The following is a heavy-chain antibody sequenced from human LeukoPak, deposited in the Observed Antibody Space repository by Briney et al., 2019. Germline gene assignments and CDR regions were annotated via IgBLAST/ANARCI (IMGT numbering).Heavy chain of an antibody. CDR2: ISGSGGST. Sequence: PGGSLRLTCAASGFTFSSYAMSWVRQAPGKGLEWVSAISGSGGSTYYADSVKGRFTISRDNSKNTLYLQMNSLRAEDTAVYYCAKVMMVRGVMAFDYRGQGTLVTVSS. CDR1: GFTFSSYA. J-gene: IGHJ4*02. V-gene: IGHV3-23*01. D-gene: IGHD3-10*01. CDR3: AKVMMVRGVMAFDY.